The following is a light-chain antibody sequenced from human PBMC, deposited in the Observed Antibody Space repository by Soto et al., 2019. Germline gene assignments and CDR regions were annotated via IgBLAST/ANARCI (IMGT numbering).Light chain of an antibody. CDR3: QHYGNSPPEYT. V-gene: IGKV3-20*01. CDR2: GAS. J-gene: IGKJ3*01. CDR1: QSTGSSF. Sequence: EIVLTQSPGTLSLSPGERATLSCRASQSTGSSFLAWYQQRPGRAPRLLIFGASYRATGIPDRFSGSGSGTDFTLTISRLEPEDFAVYYCQHYGNSPPEYTFGPGTNVD.